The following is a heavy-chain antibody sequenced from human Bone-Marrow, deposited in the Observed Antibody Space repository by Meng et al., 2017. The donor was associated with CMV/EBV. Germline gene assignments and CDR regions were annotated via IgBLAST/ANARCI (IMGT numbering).Heavy chain of an antibody. D-gene: IGHD2-2*01. V-gene: IGHV1-2*02. CDR2: IKPNSGGT. J-gene: IGHJ4*02. Sequence: GYTFTGYYMHWVRQAPGQGLEWMGWIKPNSGGTNYAQKFQGRVTMTRDTSISTAYMELSRLRSDDTAVYYCARTIVVVPAAIEEFDYWGQGTLVTVSS. CDR3: ARTIVVVPAAIEEFDY. CDR1: GYTFTGYY.